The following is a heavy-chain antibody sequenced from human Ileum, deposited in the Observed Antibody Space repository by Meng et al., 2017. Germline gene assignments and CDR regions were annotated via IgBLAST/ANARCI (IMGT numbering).Heavy chain of an antibody. V-gene: IGHV4-39*07. J-gene: IGHJ4*02. CDR3: AREYNLVLDY. D-gene: IGHD1-14*01. CDR2: IYYSGST. Sequence: SETLSLTCTVSGGSISSSSYYWGWIRQPPGKGLEWIGSIYYSGSTYYNPSLKSRVTISVDTSKNQFSLKLSSVTAADTAVYYCAREYNLVLDYWGQGTRVTGAS. CDR1: GGSISSSSYY.